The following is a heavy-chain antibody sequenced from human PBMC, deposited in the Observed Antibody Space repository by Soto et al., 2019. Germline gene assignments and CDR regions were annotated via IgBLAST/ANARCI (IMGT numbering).Heavy chain of an antibody. J-gene: IGHJ5*02. Sequence: QVQLQESGPGLVKPSETLSLTCTVSGGSIRSYYWSWIRQPAGKGLEWIGRIYTSGRTNYNPSLKSRLTMSVDTSKNQFSRKLSCVTAADTPVYYCARDRSWFDPWGQGTLVTVSS. V-gene: IGHV4-4*07. CDR3: ARDRSWFDP. CDR2: IYTSGRT. CDR1: GGSIRSYY.